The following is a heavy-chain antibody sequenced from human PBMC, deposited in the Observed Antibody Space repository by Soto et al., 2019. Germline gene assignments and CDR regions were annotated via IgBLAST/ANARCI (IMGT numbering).Heavy chain of an antibody. CDR1: DFTFRNYW. D-gene: IGHD3-16*01. J-gene: IGHJ4*02. CDR3: FGGNGGPQ. CDR2: ISPDGGTT. V-gene: IGHV3-7*03. Sequence: EVQLVESGGDLVQLGGSLRLSCATSDFTFRNYWLNWVRQAPGKGLEWVANISPDGGTTNYVDSVKGRFTVSIDNVRNSVSLQMNSLRVEDTAVYFCFGGNGGPQWGQGTLVTVSS.